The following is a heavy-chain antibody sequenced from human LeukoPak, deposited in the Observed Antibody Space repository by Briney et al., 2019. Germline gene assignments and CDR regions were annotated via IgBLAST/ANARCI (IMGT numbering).Heavy chain of an antibody. CDR2: IYTSGST. V-gene: IGHV4-61*02. CDR3: ARRTDS. Sequence: PSETLSLTCSVSGYSISSGYYWSWIRQPAGKGLEWIGRIYTSGSTNYNPSLKSRVTISVDTSKNQFSLNLTSVTAADTAVYYCARRTDSWGQGTLVTVSS. J-gene: IGHJ4*02. CDR1: GYSISSGYY.